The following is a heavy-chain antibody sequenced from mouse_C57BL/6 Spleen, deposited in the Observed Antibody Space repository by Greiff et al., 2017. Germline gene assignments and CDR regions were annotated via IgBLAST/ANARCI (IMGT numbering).Heavy chain of an antibody. D-gene: IGHD4-1*01. CDR2: INPNNGGT. Sequence: VQLQQSGPELVKPGASVKMSCKASGYTFTDYNMHWVKQSHGKSLEWIGYINPNNGGTSYKQKFKGKATLTVNKSSSTAYMELRSLTSEDSAVYYCAREAGRDWFDYWGQGTLVTVSA. V-gene: IGHV1-22*01. CDR3: AREAGRDWFDY. J-gene: IGHJ3*01. CDR1: GYTFTDYN.